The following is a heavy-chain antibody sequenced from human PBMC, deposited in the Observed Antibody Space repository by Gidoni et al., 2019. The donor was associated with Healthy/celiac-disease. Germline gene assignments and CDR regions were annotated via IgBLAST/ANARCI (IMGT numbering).Heavy chain of an antibody. V-gene: IGHV3-23*01. CDR1: GFTFSRDA. D-gene: IGHD6-19*01. J-gene: IGHJ5*02. CDR2: ISGSGGST. Sequence: EVQLLESGGGLVQPGGSLRLSCAASGFTFSRDAMSWVRQAPGEGLEWVSAISGSGGSTYYADSVNGRFTISRDNSKNTLYLQMNSLRAEDTAVYYCAKDTSSGWPRFDPWGQGTLVTVSS. CDR3: AKDTSSGWPRFDP.